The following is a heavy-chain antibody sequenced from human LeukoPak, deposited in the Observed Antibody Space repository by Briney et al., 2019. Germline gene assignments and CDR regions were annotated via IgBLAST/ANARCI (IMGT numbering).Heavy chain of an antibody. Sequence: SQTLSLTCTVSGGSISSGSYYWSWIRQPAGKGLEWIGRIYTSGSTNYNPSLKSRVTISVDTSKNQFSLKLSSVTAADTAVYYCARESGATTSYYFDYWGQGTLVTVSS. CDR2: IYTSGST. CDR3: ARESGATTSYYFDY. J-gene: IGHJ4*02. V-gene: IGHV4-61*02. CDR1: GGSISSGSYY. D-gene: IGHD1-26*01.